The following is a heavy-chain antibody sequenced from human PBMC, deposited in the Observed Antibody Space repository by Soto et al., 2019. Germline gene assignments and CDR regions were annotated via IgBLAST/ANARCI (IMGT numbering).Heavy chain of an antibody. CDR2: IISSSSTI. Sequence: EVQLVESGGGLVQPGGSLRLSCAASGFTFSSYSMNWVRQAPGKGLEWVSYIISSSSTIYYADSVKGRFTISRDNAKNSLYLQMNSRRAEDTAVYYCARELESSGWLRAEYFQHWGQGTLVTVSS. D-gene: IGHD6-19*01. V-gene: IGHV3-48*01. CDR3: ARELESSGWLRAEYFQH. J-gene: IGHJ1*01. CDR1: GFTFSSYS.